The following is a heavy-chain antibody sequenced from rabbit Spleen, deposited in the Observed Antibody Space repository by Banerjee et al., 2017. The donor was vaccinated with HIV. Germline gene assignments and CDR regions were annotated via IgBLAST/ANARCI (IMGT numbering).Heavy chain of an antibody. V-gene: IGHV1S40*01. D-gene: IGHD2-1*01. CDR3: ARGSATMTMVITGYYLNL. CDR1: GFSFSSSYY. CDR2: IYAGSSGST. J-gene: IGHJ4*01. Sequence: QSLEESGGDLVKPGASLTLTCTASGFSFSSSYYMCWVRQAPGKGLESIACIYAGSSGSTWYASWAKGRFTISKTSSTTATLQMTSLTAADTATYFCARGSATMTMVITGYYLNLWGQGTLVTVS.